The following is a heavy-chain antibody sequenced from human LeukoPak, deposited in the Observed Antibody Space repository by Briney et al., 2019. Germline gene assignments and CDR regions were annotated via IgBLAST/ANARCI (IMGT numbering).Heavy chain of an antibody. CDR2: IYYSGST. CDR3: ASIVGATRTFAFDI. Sequence: PSETLSLTCTVSGGSISSSSYYWGWIRQPPGKGLEWIGYIYYSGSTNYNPSLKSRVTISLDTSKNQFPLRLSSVTAADTAVYYCASIVGATRTFAFDIWGQGTMVTVSS. J-gene: IGHJ3*02. V-gene: IGHV4-61*05. D-gene: IGHD1-26*01. CDR1: GGSISSSSYY.